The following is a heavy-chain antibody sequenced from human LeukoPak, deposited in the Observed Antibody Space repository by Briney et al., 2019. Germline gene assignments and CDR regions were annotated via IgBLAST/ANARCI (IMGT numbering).Heavy chain of an antibody. CDR1: GFTFSDYY. D-gene: IGHD6-13*01. J-gene: IGHJ4*02. Sequence: GGSLRLSCAASGFTFSDYYMSWIRQAPGKGLEWISFSSSSTRYTNYADSVKGRFTISRDNAKNSLYLQINSLGAEDTAVYYCARTRVAAAGTPTYFDSWGQGTLVTVSS. CDR2: SSSSTRYT. CDR3: ARTRVAAAGTPTYFDS. V-gene: IGHV3-11*03.